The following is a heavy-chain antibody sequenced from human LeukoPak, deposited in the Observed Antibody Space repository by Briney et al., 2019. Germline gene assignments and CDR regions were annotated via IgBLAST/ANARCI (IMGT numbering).Heavy chain of an antibody. J-gene: IGHJ5*02. CDR3: ARRAYYYDSSGYVYGFDP. Sequence: SETLFLTCTVSGGSISSYYWSWIRQPPGKGLEWIGYIYYSGSTNYDPSLKSRVTISVDTSKNQFSLKLSSVTAADTAVYYCARRAYYYDSSGYVYGFDPWGQGTLVTVSS. D-gene: IGHD3-22*01. CDR2: IYYSGST. V-gene: IGHV4-59*08. CDR1: GGSISSYY.